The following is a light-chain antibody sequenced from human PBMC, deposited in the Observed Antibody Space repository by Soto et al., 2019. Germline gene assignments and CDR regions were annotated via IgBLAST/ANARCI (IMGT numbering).Light chain of an antibody. CDR3: HQYGSSPYT. Sequence: EIVLTQSPGTLSLSPGERATLSCRASQSVSSSYLAWYQQKPGQAPRLLIYGASSRATGIPDRFSGSGSGTDFTLTISRLEPEDFAVYYCHQYGSSPYTYGQRNKLEIK. J-gene: IGKJ2*01. V-gene: IGKV3-20*01. CDR2: GAS. CDR1: QSVSSSY.